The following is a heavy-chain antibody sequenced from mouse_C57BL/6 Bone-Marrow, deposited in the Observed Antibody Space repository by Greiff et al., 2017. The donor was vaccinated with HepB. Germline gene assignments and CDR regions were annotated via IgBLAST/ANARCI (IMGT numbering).Heavy chain of an antibody. CDR1: GYAFSSYW. V-gene: IGHV1-80*01. J-gene: IGHJ2*01. D-gene: IGHD2-2*01. CDR3: AREGWLPYFDY. Sequence: QVKLMESGAELVKPGASVKISCKASGYAFSSYWMNWVKQRPGKGLEWIGQIYPGDGDTNYNGKFKGKATLTADKSYSTAYMQLSSLTSEDSAVYFCAREGWLPYFDYWGQGTTLTVSS. CDR2: IYPGDGDT.